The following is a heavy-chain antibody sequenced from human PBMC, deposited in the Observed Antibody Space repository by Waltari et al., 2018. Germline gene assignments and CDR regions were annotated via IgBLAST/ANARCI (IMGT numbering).Heavy chain of an antibody. CDR1: GYTFTNYA. CDR3: AREVVPAATIVVNWFDP. D-gene: IGHD2-2*01. J-gene: IGHJ5*02. Sequence: QVQLVQSGSELKKPGASVKVSCKASGYTFTNYAINWLRQAPGQGLELMGWSTPTPVNPTFVQGFPGRFFFSLDTSVSTAYLQINSLKADDTAVYYCAREVVPAATIVVNWFDPWGQGTLVTVSS. CDR2: STPTPVNP. V-gene: IGHV7-4-1*02.